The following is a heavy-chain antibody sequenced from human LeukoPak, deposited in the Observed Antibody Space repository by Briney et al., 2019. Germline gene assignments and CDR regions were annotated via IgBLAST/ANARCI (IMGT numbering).Heavy chain of an antibody. V-gene: IGHV3-53*01. Sequence: GGSLRLSCAASGFTVSSNYMSWVRQAPGKGLEWVSVIYSVGSTYYADSVKGRITIPRDNSKNTLYLQMNSLRAEDTAVYYCARDRDYGGFDYWGQGTLVTVSS. CDR1: GFTVSSNY. J-gene: IGHJ4*02. D-gene: IGHD4-23*01. CDR2: IYSVGST. CDR3: ARDRDYGGFDY.